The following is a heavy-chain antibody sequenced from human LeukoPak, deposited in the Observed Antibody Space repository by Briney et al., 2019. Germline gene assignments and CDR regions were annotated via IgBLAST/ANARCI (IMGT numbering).Heavy chain of an antibody. V-gene: IGHV3-7*01. CDR1: GFMFSRFW. CDR2: VNQDGSEK. CDR3: VRVDFWSGSYY. J-gene: IGHJ4*02. Sequence: PGGSLRLSCTVSGFMFSRFWMSWVRQAPGKGLEWVGNVNQDGSEKYYVDSVKGRFTISRDNAKKSLYLQMNSLRAEDPAVYYCVRVDFWSGSYYWGQGTLVTVSS. D-gene: IGHD3-3*01.